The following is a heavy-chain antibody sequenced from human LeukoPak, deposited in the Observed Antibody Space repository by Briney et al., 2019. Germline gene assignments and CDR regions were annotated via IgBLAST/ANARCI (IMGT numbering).Heavy chain of an antibody. J-gene: IGHJ6*02. CDR3: ARDRANYYRTYYYYGMDV. CDR1: GGSISRGGYY. CDR2: IYYGGST. V-gene: IGHV4-31*03. Sequence: SQTLSLTCTVSGGSISRGGYYWSWIRQHPGKGLEWIVYIYYGGSTYYNPYLKSRVTISVKDSKNNFSLNLSSVTTADTAVYYCARDRANYYRTYYYYGMDVWGQGTTVTVSS. D-gene: IGHD3-10*01.